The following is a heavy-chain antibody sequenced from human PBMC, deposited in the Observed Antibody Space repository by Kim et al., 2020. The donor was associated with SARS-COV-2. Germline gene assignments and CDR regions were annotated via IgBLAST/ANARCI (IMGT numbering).Heavy chain of an antibody. CDR3: AKDLSLYPNPADFWSGRNDRYGMDV. Sequence: GGSLRLSCAASGFTFSSYAMSWVRQAPGKGLEWVSAISGSGGSTYYADSVKGRFTISRDNSKNTLYLQMNSLRAEDTAVYYCAKDLSLYPNPADFWSGRNDRYGMDVWGQGTTVTVSS. V-gene: IGHV3-23*01. CDR2: ISGSGGST. J-gene: IGHJ6*02. D-gene: IGHD3-3*01. CDR1: GFTFSSYA.